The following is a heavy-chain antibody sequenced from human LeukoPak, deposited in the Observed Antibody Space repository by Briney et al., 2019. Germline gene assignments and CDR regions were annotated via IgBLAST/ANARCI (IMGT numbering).Heavy chain of an antibody. CDR2: ITDSGVST. Sequence: GGSLGLSCAASGFTFSSSAMNWVRQAPGMGLEWVSTITDSGVSTYYTDSVKGRFTISRDNSKNTPYLQMNSLRAEDTAVYYCAKVGGYCSSTSCHAYFDYWGQGTLVTVSS. CDR1: GFTFSSSA. J-gene: IGHJ4*02. V-gene: IGHV3-23*01. CDR3: AKVGGYCSSTSCHAYFDY. D-gene: IGHD2-2*01.